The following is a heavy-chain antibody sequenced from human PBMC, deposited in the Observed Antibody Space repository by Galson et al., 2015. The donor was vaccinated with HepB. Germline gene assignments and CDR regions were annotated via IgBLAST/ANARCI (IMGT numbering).Heavy chain of an antibody. CDR3: ARDKPLYSSSWYNWFDP. CDR1: GFTFSNYW. D-gene: IGHD6-13*01. Sequence: SLRLSCAASGFTFSNYWMSWVRQAPGKGLEWVAKIKKDGSEKYYVDSVKGRFTISRDNAKNSLYLQMNSLRAEDTAVYYCARDKPLYSSSWYNWFDPRGQGTLVTVSS. V-gene: IGHV3-7*01. J-gene: IGHJ5*02. CDR2: IKKDGSEK.